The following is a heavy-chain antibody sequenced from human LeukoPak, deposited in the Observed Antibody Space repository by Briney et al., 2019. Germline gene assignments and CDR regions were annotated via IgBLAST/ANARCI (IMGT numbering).Heavy chain of an antibody. CDR3: ARDLGRISMTTATTGFFMDY. CDR2: IIPIFGTA. CDR1: GGTFSSYA. Sequence: SVKVSCKASGGTFSSYAISWVRQAPGQGLEWMGGIIPIFGTANYAQKFQGRVTITADESTSTAYMELSSLRSEDTAVYYCARDLGRISMTTATTGFFMDYWGQGTLVTVSS. J-gene: IGHJ4*02. V-gene: IGHV1-69*13. D-gene: IGHD4-17*01.